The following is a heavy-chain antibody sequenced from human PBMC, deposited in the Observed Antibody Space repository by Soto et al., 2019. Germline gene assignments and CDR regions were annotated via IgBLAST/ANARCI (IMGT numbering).Heavy chain of an antibody. J-gene: IGHJ3*02. Sequence: ASVKVSCKASGYTFTSYGISWVRQAPGQGLEWMGWISAYNGNTNYAQKLQGRVTMTTDTSTSTAYMELRGLRSDDTAVYYCASYSLALFPTRPSVAFDIWGQGTMVTVSS. CDR3: ASYSLALFPTRPSVAFDI. D-gene: IGHD2-21*01. CDR1: GYTFTSYG. V-gene: IGHV1-18*04. CDR2: ISAYNGNT.